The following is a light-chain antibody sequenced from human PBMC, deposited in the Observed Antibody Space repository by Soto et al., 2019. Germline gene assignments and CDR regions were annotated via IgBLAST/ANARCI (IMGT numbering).Light chain of an antibody. CDR2: GNS. J-gene: IGLJ1*01. CDR3: QSYDSSLSGFYV. V-gene: IGLV1-40*01. Sequence: QSVLTQPPSVSVAPGQRVTISCTGSSSNIGANSDVHWYQQLTGAAPQLLIYGNSNRPSGVSDRFSGSKSGTSASLAITGLQAEDEADYYCQSYDSSLSGFYVFGTGTKVTVL. CDR1: SSNIGANSD.